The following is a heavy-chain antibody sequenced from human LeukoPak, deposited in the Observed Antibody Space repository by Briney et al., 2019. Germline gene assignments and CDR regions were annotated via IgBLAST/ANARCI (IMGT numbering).Heavy chain of an antibody. J-gene: IGHJ5*02. CDR3: ASSRAFNSGAFDP. D-gene: IGHD1-26*01. Sequence: SETLSLTCTASGASVSSASYWTWIRQPPGKGVEWIAHIYNGVNTNYNPSLKSRVTISVDTSKNQFSLRLNSVTAADTAVYYCASSRAFNSGAFDPWGQGSLVTVSS. V-gene: IGHV4-61*01. CDR2: IYNGVNT. CDR1: GASVSSASY.